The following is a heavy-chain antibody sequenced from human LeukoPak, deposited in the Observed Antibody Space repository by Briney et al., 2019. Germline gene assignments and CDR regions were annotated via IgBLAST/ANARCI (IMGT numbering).Heavy chain of an antibody. CDR2: FDPEDGET. CDR1: GYTFTSYG. V-gene: IGHV1-24*01. CDR3: ATTIAARPGKNDAFDI. J-gene: IGHJ3*02. D-gene: IGHD6-6*01. Sequence: ASVKVSCKASGYTFTSYGISWVRQAPGKGLEWMGGFDPEDGETIYAQKFQGRVTMTEDTSTDTAYMELSSLRSEDTAVYCCATTIAARPGKNDAFDIWGQGTMVTVSS.